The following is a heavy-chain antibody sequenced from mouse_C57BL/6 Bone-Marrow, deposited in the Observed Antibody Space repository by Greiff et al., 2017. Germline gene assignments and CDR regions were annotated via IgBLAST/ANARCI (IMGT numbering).Heavy chain of an antibody. D-gene: IGHD1-2*01. V-gene: IGHV14-4*01. CDR3: TTYGYGPYDFDY. J-gene: IGHJ2*01. Sequence: EVQGVESGAELVRPGASVKLSCTASGFNIKDDYMHWVKQRPEQGLEWIGWFDPENGDTEYASKFQGKATITADTSSNTAYLQLSSLTTEDTAVYYCTTYGYGPYDFDYGCQGTTLTVSA. CDR2: FDPENGDT. CDR1: GFNIKDDY.